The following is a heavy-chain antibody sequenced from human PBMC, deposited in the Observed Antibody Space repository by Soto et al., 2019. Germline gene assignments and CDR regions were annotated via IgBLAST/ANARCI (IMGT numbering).Heavy chain of an antibody. J-gene: IGHJ4*02. Sequence: VEVSCQGSGYTFTRCGISWGRQAPGQGLEWMGWISAYNGNTNYAQKLQGRVTMTTDTSTSTAYMELRSLRSDDTAVYYCARKMGYSSPTTIDYWGQGTLVTVSS. CDR3: ARKMGYSSPTTIDY. CDR1: GYTFTRCG. CDR2: ISAYNGNT. D-gene: IGHD6-19*01. V-gene: IGHV1-18*01.